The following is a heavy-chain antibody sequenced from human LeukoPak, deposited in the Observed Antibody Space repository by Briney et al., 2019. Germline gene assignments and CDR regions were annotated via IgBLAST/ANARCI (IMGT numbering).Heavy chain of an antibody. CDR3: ARDEAFLIGYYKTYFDY. J-gene: IGHJ4*03. Sequence: ASVKVSCKASGYTFTSYGISWVRQAPGQGRKWMEWISAYNGNTNYAQKLHGRVTMTTDTSTSKAYMELRSLRSDDTAVYYCARDEAFLIGYYKTYFDYWGQGTMVTVSS. D-gene: IGHD3-9*01. CDR2: ISAYNGNT. CDR1: GYTFTSYG. V-gene: IGHV1-18*01.